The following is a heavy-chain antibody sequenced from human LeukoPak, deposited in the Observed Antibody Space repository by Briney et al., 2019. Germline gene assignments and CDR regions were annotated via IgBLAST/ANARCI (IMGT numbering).Heavy chain of an antibody. CDR3: AKALYSNYVGNWFGP. Sequence: PGGSLRLSCAASGFTFDDYAMHWVRQAPGKGLEWVSGISWNSGSIRYADSVKGRFTISRDNAKNSLYLQMNSLRAEDTALYYCAKALYSNYVGNWFGPWRQGTLPTVSS. CDR1: GFTFDDYA. J-gene: IGHJ5*02. CDR2: ISWNSGSI. D-gene: IGHD4-11*01. V-gene: IGHV3-9*01.